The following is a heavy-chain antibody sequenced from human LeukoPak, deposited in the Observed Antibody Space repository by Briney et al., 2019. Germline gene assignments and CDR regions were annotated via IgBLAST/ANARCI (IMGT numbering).Heavy chain of an antibody. D-gene: IGHD4-11*01. J-gene: IGHJ4*02. CDR1: GGTFSSYA. CDR3: ARGTVGYFDY. V-gene: IGHV1-2*02. CDR2: INPNSGDT. Sequence: ASVKVSCKASGGTFSSYAISWVRQAPGQGLEWMGWINPNSGDTNYAQKFQGRVTMTRDTSINTAYMELSRLRSDDTAVYYCARGTVGYFDYWGQGTLVTVSS.